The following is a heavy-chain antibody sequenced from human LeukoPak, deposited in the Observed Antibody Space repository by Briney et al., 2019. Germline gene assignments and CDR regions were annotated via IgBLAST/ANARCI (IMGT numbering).Heavy chain of an antibody. D-gene: IGHD3-22*01. CDR2: IQSAGNT. V-gene: IGHV3-53*01. Sequence: GGSLRLSCSASGFDVSNHYLNWVRQAPGKGLEWVSMIQSAGNTYYADSVKGRFTISRDDSKNTLYLQMNSLRVEDTAIYYCAKSLTYYYDSSGQGDDYWGQGTLVTVSS. J-gene: IGHJ4*02. CDR3: AKSLTYYYDSSGQGDDY. CDR1: GFDVSNHY.